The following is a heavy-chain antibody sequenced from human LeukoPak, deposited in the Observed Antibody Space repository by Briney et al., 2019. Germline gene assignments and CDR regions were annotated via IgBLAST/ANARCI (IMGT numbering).Heavy chain of an antibody. CDR3: AKDMGYCSSTSCRGYYYYYYGMDV. J-gene: IGHJ6*02. D-gene: IGHD2-2*01. Sequence: PGGSLRLSCAASGFTFSSYAMSWVRQAPGKGLEWGSAISGSGGSTYYADSVKGRFTISRDNSKNTLYLQMNSLRAEDTAVYYCAKDMGYCSSTSCRGYYYYYYGMDVWGQGTTVTVSS. V-gene: IGHV3-23*01. CDR2: ISGSGGST. CDR1: GFTFSSYA.